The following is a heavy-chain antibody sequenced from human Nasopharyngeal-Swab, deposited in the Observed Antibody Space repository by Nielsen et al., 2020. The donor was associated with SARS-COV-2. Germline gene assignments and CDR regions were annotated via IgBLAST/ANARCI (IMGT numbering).Heavy chain of an antibody. J-gene: IGHJ4*02. V-gene: IGHV3-9*01. CDR1: GFTFDDYA. CDR3: ASSINYDSSGYCDY. Sequence: SLKISCAASGFTFDDYAMHWVRQAPGKGLEWVSGISWNSGSIGYADSVKGRFTISRDNAKNSLYLQMNSLRAEDTALYYCASSINYDSSGYCDYWGQGTLVTVSS. D-gene: IGHD3-22*01. CDR2: ISWNSGSI.